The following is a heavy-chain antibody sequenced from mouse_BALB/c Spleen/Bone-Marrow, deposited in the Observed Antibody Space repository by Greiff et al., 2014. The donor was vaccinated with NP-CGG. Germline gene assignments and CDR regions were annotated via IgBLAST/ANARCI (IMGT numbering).Heavy chain of an antibody. CDR3: ASPYGYEDYSAMDY. Sequence: ESGAELAKPGASVKMSCKASGYTFTSYWMHWVKHRPGQVLEWIGYINPSTGYTEYNLKFKDKATLTADKSSSTAYIQLCSLTSEDSAVYYCASPYGYEDYSAMDYWGQGTSVTVSS. CDR1: GYTFTSYW. CDR2: INPSTGYT. V-gene: IGHV1-7*01. D-gene: IGHD1-2*01. J-gene: IGHJ4*01.